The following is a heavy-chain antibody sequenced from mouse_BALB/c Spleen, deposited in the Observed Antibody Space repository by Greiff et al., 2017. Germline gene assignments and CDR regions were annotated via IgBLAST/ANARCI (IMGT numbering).Heavy chain of an antibody. CDR1: GYTFTSYY. Sequence: VQLHQSGPELVKPGASVRISCKASGYTFTSYYIHWVKQRPGQGLEWIGWIYPGNVNTKYNEKFKGKATLTADKSSSTAYMQLSSLTSEDSAVYFCARLLRLPHWYFDVWGAGTTVTVSS. CDR2: IYPGNVNT. J-gene: IGHJ1*01. V-gene: IGHV1S56*01. CDR3: ARLLRLPHWYFDV. D-gene: IGHD1-2*01.